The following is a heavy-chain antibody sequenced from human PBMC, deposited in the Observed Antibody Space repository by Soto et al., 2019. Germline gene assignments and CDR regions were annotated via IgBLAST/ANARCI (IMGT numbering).Heavy chain of an antibody. J-gene: IGHJ5*02. CDR3: ASVQPGIAAAGT. CDR1: GYTLTELS. CDR2: FDPEDGET. Sequence: ASVKVSCKVSGYTLTELSMHWVRQAPGKGLEWMGGFDPEDGETIYAQKFQGRVTMTEDTSTDTAYMELSSLRSEDTAVYYCASVQPGIAAAGTWGQGTLVTVSS. V-gene: IGHV1-24*01. D-gene: IGHD6-13*01.